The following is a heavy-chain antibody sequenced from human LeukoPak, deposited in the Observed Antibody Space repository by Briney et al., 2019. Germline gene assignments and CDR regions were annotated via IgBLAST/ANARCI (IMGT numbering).Heavy chain of an antibody. Sequence: SLTLSLTCAISGDSVSSNSAAWSWIRQSPSRGLEWLGRTYFRSKWYNGYAASVKSRITINPDTSKNQFSLQLNSVTPEDTAVYYCARGKGGMIDNWGQGILVTVSS. V-gene: IGHV6-1*01. CDR2: TYFRSKWYN. CDR3: ARGKGGMIDN. J-gene: IGHJ4*02. CDR1: GDSVSSNSAA. D-gene: IGHD1-26*01.